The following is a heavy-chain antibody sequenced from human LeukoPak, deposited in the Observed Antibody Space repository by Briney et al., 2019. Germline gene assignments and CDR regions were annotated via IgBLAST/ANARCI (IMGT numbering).Heavy chain of an antibody. CDR2: ISYDGTNP. Sequence: GGSLRLSCAASGFTFSDYRMHWVRQAPGKGLEWVAVISYDGTNPYYADSVKGRFTISRDNSKNTLFLHMNSLRAEDTAVYYCAKDFGRITLVRGVIRASGLDSWGQGTLVTVSS. J-gene: IGHJ5*01. CDR3: AKDFGRITLVRGVIRASGLDS. V-gene: IGHV3-30*18. CDR1: GFTFSDYR. D-gene: IGHD3-10*01.